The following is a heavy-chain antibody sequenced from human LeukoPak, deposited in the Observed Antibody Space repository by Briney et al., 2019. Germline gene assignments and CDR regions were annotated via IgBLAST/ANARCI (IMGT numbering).Heavy chain of an antibody. D-gene: IGHD6-13*01. J-gene: IGHJ3*02. CDR3: ARGDSSSWYVDAFDI. V-gene: IGHV1-18*01. Sequence: ASVKVSCKASGYTFTSYGISWVRQAPGQGREWMGWISAYNGKTNYAQKLQGSVTMTTDTSTSTAYMRLRSLRSDDTAVYYCARGDSSSWYVDAFDIWGQGTMVTVSS. CDR1: GYTFTSYG. CDR2: ISAYNGKT.